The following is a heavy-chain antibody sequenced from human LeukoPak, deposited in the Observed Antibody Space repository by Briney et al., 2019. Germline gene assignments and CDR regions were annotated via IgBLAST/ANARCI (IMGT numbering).Heavy chain of an antibody. Sequence: SETLSLTCTVSGGSISTYYWSWIRQPPGKGLEWIGYIYDSGSTNYDPSLKSRVPISVDTSKNQFSLKLSSVTAADTAVYYCARLPKTYDFWSPYYAYWGQGTLVTVSS. D-gene: IGHD3-3*01. CDR1: GGSISTYY. J-gene: IGHJ4*02. CDR2: IYDSGST. V-gene: IGHV4-59*08. CDR3: ARLPKTYDFWSPYYAY.